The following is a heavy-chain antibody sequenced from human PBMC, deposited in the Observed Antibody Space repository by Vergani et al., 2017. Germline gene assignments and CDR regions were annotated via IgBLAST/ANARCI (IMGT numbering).Heavy chain of an antibody. Sequence: EVQLVESGGGLVQPGGSLRLSCAASGFTFSRHWMHWVRQAPGKGLEWVSRINYDGSTSSYADSVRGRFTISRDNAKNSLYLQMNSLRAEDTAVYYCAIDGMLWFGEFQCWFDPWGQGTLVTVSS. CDR1: GFTFSRHW. D-gene: IGHD3-10*01. CDR2: INYDGSTS. J-gene: IGHJ5*02. CDR3: AIDGMLWFGEFQCWFDP. V-gene: IGHV3-74*01.